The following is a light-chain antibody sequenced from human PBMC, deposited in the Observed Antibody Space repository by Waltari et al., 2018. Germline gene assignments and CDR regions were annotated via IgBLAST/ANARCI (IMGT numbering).Light chain of an antibody. CDR1: SSDVGGSNY. V-gene: IGLV2-14*03. CDR3: SSYTRSSTWV. Sequence: QSALTQPASVSGSPGQSITISCTGTSSDVGGSNYVYWYQQHPGKAPKLTIYDVSHRPSAVSDRFSGSKSGNTASLTISGLQAEDESDYYCSSYTRSSTWVFGGGTKLTVL. CDR2: DVS. J-gene: IGLJ3*02.